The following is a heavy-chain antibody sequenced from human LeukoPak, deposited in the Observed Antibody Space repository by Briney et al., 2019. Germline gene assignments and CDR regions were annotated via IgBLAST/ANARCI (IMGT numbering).Heavy chain of an antibody. CDR3: ARVRETYYDILSPAYYYYGMDV. CDR1: GGTFSSYA. CDR2: IIPIFGTA. D-gene: IGHD3-9*01. Sequence: GASVKVSCKASGGTFSSYAISWVRQAPGQGLEWMGGIIPIFGTANYAQKFQGRVTITADESTSTAYIELSSLRSEDTAVYYCARVRETYYDILSPAYYYYGMDVWGQGTTVTVSS. J-gene: IGHJ6*02. V-gene: IGHV1-69*13.